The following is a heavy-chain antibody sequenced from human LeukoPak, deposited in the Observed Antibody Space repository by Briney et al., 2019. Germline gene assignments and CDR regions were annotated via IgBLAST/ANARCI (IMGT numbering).Heavy chain of an antibody. Sequence: ASVKVSCKASGYTFTSYDINWVRQATGQGLEWMGWMNPNSGNTGYAQKFQGRVTMTRNTSISTAYMELSSLRFEDTAVYYYARAVAGIYYYYYMDVWGKGTTVTVSS. CDR2: MNPNSGNT. J-gene: IGHJ6*03. V-gene: IGHV1-8*01. CDR3: ARAVAGIYYYYYMDV. CDR1: GYTFTSYD. D-gene: IGHD6-19*01.